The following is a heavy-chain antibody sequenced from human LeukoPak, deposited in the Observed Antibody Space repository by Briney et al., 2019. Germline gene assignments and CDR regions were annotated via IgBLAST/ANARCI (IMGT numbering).Heavy chain of an antibody. Sequence: GSLRLSCAASGFTFSDYYMSWIRQAPGKGLEWVSYISSSGSTIYYADSVKGRFTISRDNAKNSLYLQMNSLRAEDTAVYYCARVSNDFWSGYYLGYWGQGTLVTVSS. V-gene: IGHV3-11*04. CDR2: ISSSGSTI. J-gene: IGHJ4*02. CDR1: GFTFSDYY. D-gene: IGHD3-3*01. CDR3: ARVSNDFWSGYYLGY.